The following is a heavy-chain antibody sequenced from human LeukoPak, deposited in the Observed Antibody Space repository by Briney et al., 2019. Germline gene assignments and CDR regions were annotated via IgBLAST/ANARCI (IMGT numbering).Heavy chain of an antibody. CDR1: GDSVSDFY. CDR3: ARHGGFTPFDYYYYGMDV. J-gene: IGHJ6*02. D-gene: IGHD3-3*01. Sequence: PSETLSLTCSVSGDSVSDFYWNWIRQSPGTGLEWIGNIHYSGNSIYNPSLKSRVSMSIDTSRNQFFLKLNSVTAADTAVYYCARHGGFTPFDYYYYGMDVWGQGTTVTVSS. CDR2: IHYSGNS. V-gene: IGHV4-59*08.